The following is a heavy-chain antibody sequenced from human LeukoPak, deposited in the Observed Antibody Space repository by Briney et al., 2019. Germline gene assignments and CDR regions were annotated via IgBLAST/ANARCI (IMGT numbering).Heavy chain of an antibody. CDR2: IGGSGGNT. Sequence: GGSLRLSCAASGLTFSSSGMPWARQAPGKGLEWVSGIGGSGGNTYSADSVKGRFTISRDNSKSTLYLQMKSLRAEDTAVYYCAKFDANWGAFDIWGQGTMVTVSS. V-gene: IGHV3-23*01. CDR1: GLTFSSSG. CDR3: AKFDANWGAFDI. D-gene: IGHD7-27*01. J-gene: IGHJ3*02.